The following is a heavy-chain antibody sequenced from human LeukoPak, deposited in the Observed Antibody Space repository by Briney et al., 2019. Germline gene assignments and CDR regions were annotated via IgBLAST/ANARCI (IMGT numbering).Heavy chain of an antibody. J-gene: IGHJ4*02. D-gene: IGHD3/OR15-3a*01. V-gene: IGHV1-69*04. Sequence: GASVKVSCKASGGTFSSYAISWVRQAPGQGLEWMGRIIPILGIANYAQKFQGRVTITADKSTSTAYMELSSLRSEDTAVYYCARDLDWGYNFDYWGQGTLVTVSS. CDR1: GGTFSSYA. CDR2: IIPILGIA. CDR3: ARDLDWGYNFDY.